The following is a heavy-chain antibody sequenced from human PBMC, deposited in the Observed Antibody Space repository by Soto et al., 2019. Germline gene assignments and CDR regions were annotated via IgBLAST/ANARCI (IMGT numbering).Heavy chain of an antibody. Sequence: PSETLSLTCAVSGGSISSSNWWSWVRQPPGKGLEWIGEIYHSGSTNYNPSLKSRVTISVDTSKNQFSLKLSTVTAADTAVYYCARLTRTGELRVDSWGQGNLVTVSS. V-gene: IGHV4-4*02. CDR1: GGSISSSNW. J-gene: IGHJ4*02. D-gene: IGHD3-16*01. CDR3: ARLTRTGELRVDS. CDR2: IYHSGST.